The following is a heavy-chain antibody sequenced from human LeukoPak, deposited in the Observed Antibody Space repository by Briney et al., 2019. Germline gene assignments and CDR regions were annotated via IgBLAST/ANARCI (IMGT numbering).Heavy chain of an antibody. D-gene: IGHD6-6*01. J-gene: IGHJ4*02. CDR2: IYYSGST. V-gene: IGHV4-59*01. CDR1: GGSISSYY. Sequence: SETLSLTCTVSGGSISSYYWSWIRQPPGKGLEWIGYIYYSGSTNYNPSLKSRVTISVDTSKNQFSLKLSSVTAADTAVYYCARDVRYSSSSGIFDYWGQGTLVTVSS. CDR3: ARDVRYSSSSGIFDY.